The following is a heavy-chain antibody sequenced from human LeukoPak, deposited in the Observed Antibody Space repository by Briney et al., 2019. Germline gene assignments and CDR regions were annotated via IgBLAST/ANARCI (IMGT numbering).Heavy chain of an antibody. J-gene: IGHJ4*02. D-gene: IGHD6-13*01. Sequence: GGSLRLSCAASGFTFSNAWTSWVRQAPGKGLEWVGRIKSKAAGGTTDYAAPVKGRFTISRDDSKSTLYLQMNSLKTEDTAIYYCTTGSSSWYFCEYWGQGILVTVSS. CDR3: TTGSSSWYFCEY. V-gene: IGHV3-15*01. CDR2: IKSKAAGGTT. CDR1: GFTFSNAW.